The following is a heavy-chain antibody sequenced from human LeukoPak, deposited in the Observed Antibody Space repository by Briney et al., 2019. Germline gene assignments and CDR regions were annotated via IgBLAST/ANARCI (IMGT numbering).Heavy chain of an antibody. V-gene: IGHV3-74*01. CDR1: GFTFSSYW. CDR2: INSDGSST. D-gene: IGHD4-17*01. CDR3: AKVTAVTNTGALDY. J-gene: IGHJ4*02. Sequence: GGSLRLSCAASGFTFSSYWMHWVRQAPGKGLVWVSRINSDGSSTTYADSVKGRFTISRDNAKNTLYLQMNSLRVDDTAVYYCAKVTAVTNTGALDYWGRGTLVTVSS.